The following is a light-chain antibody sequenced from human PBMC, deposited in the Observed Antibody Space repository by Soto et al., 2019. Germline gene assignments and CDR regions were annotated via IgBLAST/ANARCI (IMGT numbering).Light chain of an antibody. J-gene: IGLJ2*01. CDR3: SSYTSSDTLV. CDR2: DVN. V-gene: IGLV2-14*01. CDR1: SSDVGGYNY. Sequence: QSVLTQPASVSGSPGQSITISCTGTSSDVGGYNYVSWYQQHPGNAPKLMIYDVNTRPSGVSIRFSGSKSGNTASLTISGLQAEDEADYYCSSYTSSDTLVFGGGTKLTVL.